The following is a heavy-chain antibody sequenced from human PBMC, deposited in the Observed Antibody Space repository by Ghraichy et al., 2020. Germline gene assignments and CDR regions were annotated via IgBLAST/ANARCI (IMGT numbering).Heavy chain of an antibody. CDR2: ISGSGGST. CDR3: ARAPREDGSGSWSY. Sequence: GGSLRLSCAASGFTFSSYAMSWVRQAPGKGLEWVSTISGSGGSTYYADSVKGRFTISRDNSKNTLYLQMNSLRAEDTAVYYCARAPREDGSGSWSYWGQGTLVTVSS. CDR1: GFTFSSYA. J-gene: IGHJ4*02. V-gene: IGHV3-23*01. D-gene: IGHD3-10*01.